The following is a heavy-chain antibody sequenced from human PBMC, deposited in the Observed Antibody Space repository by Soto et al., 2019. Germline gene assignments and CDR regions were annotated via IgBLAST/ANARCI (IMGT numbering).Heavy chain of an antibody. V-gene: IGHV3-21*01. Sequence: EVQLVESGGGLVKPGGSLRLSCAVSGFTFNSYSMNWVRQAPGKGLEWVSSISSFSNYMYYTDSVKGRFTISRDNARNSVYLQMNSLRAEDTDVYYCARAGGYSRTTPNPTAYDMDVWGQGTTVTVSS. D-gene: IGHD6-13*01. CDR1: GFTFNSYS. CDR3: ARAGGYSRTTPNPTAYDMDV. J-gene: IGHJ6*02. CDR2: ISSFSNYM.